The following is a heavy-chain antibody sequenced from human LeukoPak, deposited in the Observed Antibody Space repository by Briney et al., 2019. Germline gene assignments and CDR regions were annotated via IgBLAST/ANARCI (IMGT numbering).Heavy chain of an antibody. CDR3: ATGPDYDFWSGPTQIDY. CDR2: VDPEDGET. V-gene: IGHV1-69-2*01. J-gene: IGHJ4*02. Sequence: GATVKISCKVSGYTFTDYYMHWVQQAPGKGLEWMGLVDPEDGETIYAEKFQGRVTITADTSTDTAYMELSSLRSEDTAVYYCATGPDYDFWSGPTQIDYWGQGTLATVSS. D-gene: IGHD3-3*01. CDR1: GYTFTDYY.